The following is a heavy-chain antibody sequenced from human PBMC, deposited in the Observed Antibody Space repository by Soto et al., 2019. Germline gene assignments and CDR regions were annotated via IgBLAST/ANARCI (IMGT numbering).Heavy chain of an antibody. CDR3: ARGILISGVWNYYGMDV. CDR1: GGSFSGYY. D-gene: IGHD3-3*01. CDR2: INHSGST. Sequence: PSETLSLTCAVYGGSFSGYYWSWIRQPPGKGLEWIGEINHSGSTNYNPPLKSRVTISVETSKNQFSLKLSSVTAADTAVYYCARGILISGVWNYYGMDVWGQGTTVTVSS. J-gene: IGHJ6*02. V-gene: IGHV4-34*01.